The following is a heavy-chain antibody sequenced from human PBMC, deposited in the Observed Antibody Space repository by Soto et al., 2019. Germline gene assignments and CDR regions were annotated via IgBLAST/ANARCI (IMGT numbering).Heavy chain of an antibody. Sequence: EVQLVESGGGLVKPGGSLRLSCAASGFTFSSYSMNWVRQAPGKGLEWVSSISSSSSYIYYADSVKGRFTISRDNAKNSLYLQMNSLRAEDTAVYYCARDASLVIAIPDNWFDPWGPGTLVTVSS. J-gene: IGHJ5*02. V-gene: IGHV3-21*01. CDR3: ARDASLVIAIPDNWFDP. CDR2: ISSSSSYI. D-gene: IGHD2-21*01. CDR1: GFTFSSYS.